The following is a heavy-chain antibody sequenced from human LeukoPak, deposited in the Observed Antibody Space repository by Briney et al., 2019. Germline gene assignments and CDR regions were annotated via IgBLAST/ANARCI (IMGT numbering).Heavy chain of an antibody. V-gene: IGHV3-23*01. CDR2: VSGSGGSGSGGST. D-gene: IGHD4/OR15-4a*01. CDR1: GFTFSNYA. Sequence: GGSLRLSCAASGFTFSNYAMSWVRQAPGKGLEWVSGVSGSGGSGSGGSTYYAISVKGRFTISRDNSKNTLYLQMNSLRADDTAVYYCAKSGLSRFDYWGQGTLVTVSS. J-gene: IGHJ4*02. CDR3: AKSGLSRFDY.